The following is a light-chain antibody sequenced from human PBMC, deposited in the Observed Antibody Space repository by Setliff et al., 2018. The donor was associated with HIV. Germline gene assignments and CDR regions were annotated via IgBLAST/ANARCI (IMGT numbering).Light chain of an antibody. CDR1: SSDVGGYKF. V-gene: IGLV2-8*01. J-gene: IGLJ1*01. Sequence: QSVLTQPPSASGSPGQSVTISCTGTSSDVGGYKFVSWYQQHPGKAPKLIISEVSKRPSGVPDRFSGSKSGNTASLTVSGLQAEEEADYYCSSYAGSNNVFGTGTKVTVL. CDR2: EVS. CDR3: SSYAGSNNV.